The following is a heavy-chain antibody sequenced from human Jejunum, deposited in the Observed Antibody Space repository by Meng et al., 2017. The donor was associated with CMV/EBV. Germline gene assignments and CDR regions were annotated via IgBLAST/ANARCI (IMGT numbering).Heavy chain of an antibody. V-gene: IGHV3-7*01. CDR1: GLTFSTFW. Sequence: LRLSCASSGLTFSTFWMSWFRRAPGKGLEWVAHIKQDGSEKYYVDSVKGRFTISRDNTENSLFLQMNTLRAEDTAVYYCATTSGSSYWGQGALVTVSS. J-gene: IGHJ4*02. CDR3: ATTSGSSY. D-gene: IGHD6-6*01. CDR2: IKQDGSEK.